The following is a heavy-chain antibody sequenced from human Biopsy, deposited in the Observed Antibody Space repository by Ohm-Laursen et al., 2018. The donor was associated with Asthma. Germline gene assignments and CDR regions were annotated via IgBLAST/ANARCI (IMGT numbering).Heavy chain of an antibody. CDR3: ARPRWGPYGY. CDR1: GFTFSSYS. J-gene: IGHJ4*02. CDR2: ISSSSSTI. D-gene: IGHD4-17*01. Sequence: SLRLSCSASGFTFSSYSMNWIRQAPGKGLEWVSYISSSSSTIYYADSVKGRFTISRDNAKNSLYLQMNSLRDEDTAVYYCARPRWGPYGYWGQGTLVTVSS. V-gene: IGHV3-48*02.